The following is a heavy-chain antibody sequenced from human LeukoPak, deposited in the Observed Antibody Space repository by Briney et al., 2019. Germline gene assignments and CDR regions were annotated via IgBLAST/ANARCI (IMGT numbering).Heavy chain of an antibody. J-gene: IGHJ6*03. Sequence: PSETLSLTCTVSGGSTSSYYWSWIRQPPGKGLEWIGDIYYSGSTNYSPSPKSRVTISVDTSKNQFSLKLSSVTAADAAVYYCARGVVAVTYYYYYYVDVWGKGTTVTVSS. V-gene: IGHV4-59*01. D-gene: IGHD2-15*01. CDR1: GGSTSSYY. CDR2: IYYSGST. CDR3: ARGVVAVTYYYYYYVDV.